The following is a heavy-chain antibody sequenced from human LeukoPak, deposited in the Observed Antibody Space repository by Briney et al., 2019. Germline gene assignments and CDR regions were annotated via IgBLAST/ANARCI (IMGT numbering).Heavy chain of an antibody. Sequence: SETLALTCGVSGGSINSTDLWRWGRPPPRQGLEWIGEVSLSELTNYNPSLSSRVIMALDTSKNHLSLHLTSVTAADTAVYYCSRENGAFSPFGYWGQGYLVTVLS. CDR1: GGSINSTDL. CDR3: SRENGAFSPFGY. D-gene: IGHD2-8*01. J-gene: IGHJ4*02. CDR2: VSLSELT. V-gene: IGHV4-4*02.